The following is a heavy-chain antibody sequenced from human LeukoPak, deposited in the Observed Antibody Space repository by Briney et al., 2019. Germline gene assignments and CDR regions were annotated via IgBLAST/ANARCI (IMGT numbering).Heavy chain of an antibody. V-gene: IGHV1-18*01. J-gene: IGHJ4*02. D-gene: IGHD4-17*01. CDR1: GYTFTSYG. CDR3: ARGTPTVTTTPFDY. CDR2: ISAYNGNT. Sequence: ASVKVSCKASGYTFTSYGIRWVRQAPGQGLEWMGWISAYNGNTNYAQKLQGRVTMTTDTSTSTAYMELRSLRSDDTAVYYCARGTPTVTTTPFDYWGQGTLVTVSS.